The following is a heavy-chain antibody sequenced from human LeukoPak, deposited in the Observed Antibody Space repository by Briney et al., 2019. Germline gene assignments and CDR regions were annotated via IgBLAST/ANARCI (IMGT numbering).Heavy chain of an antibody. CDR1: GGSFSGYY. CDR3: ARDDYGDYGGGDNNWFDP. Sequence: SETLSLTCAVYGGSFSGYYWSWIRQPPGKGLEWIGEINHSGSTTYNPSLKSRVTISVDTSKNQFSLKLSSVTAADTAVYYCARDDYGDYGGGDNNWFDPWGQGTLVTVSS. CDR2: INHSGST. J-gene: IGHJ5*02. D-gene: IGHD4-17*01. V-gene: IGHV4-34*01.